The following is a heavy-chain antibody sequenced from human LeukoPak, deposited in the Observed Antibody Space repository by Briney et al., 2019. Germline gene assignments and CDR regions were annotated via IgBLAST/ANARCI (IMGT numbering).Heavy chain of an antibody. J-gene: IGHJ4*02. CDR1: GFTFSSYE. CDR3: ARAHSKYDY. V-gene: IGHV3-48*03. CDR2: INSRGSAI. D-gene: IGHD4-11*01. Sequence: GRSLRLSCAASGFTFSSYEMNWVRQAPGKGLEWVSYINSRGSAIYYADSVKGRFTISRDNAQNSLYLQMNSLRAEDTAVYYCARAHSKYDYWGQGTLVTASA.